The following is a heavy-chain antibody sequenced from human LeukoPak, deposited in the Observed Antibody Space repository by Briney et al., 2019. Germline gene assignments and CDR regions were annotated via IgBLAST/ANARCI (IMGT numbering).Heavy chain of an antibody. CDR3: ARDGVAQRPGITMIVVGLDY. V-gene: IGHV3-9*01. Sequence: GRSLRLSCAASGFTFDDYAMHWVRQAPGKGLEWVSGISWNSGSIGYADSVKGRFTISRDNAKNSLYLQMNSLRAEDTAVYYCARDGVAQRPGITMIVVGLDYWGQGTLVTVSS. D-gene: IGHD3-22*01. CDR1: GFTFDDYA. CDR2: ISWNSGSI. J-gene: IGHJ4*02.